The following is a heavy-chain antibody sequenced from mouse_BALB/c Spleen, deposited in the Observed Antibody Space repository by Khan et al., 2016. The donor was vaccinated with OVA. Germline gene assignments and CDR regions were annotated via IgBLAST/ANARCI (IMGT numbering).Heavy chain of an antibody. CDR2: MIYSGNT. V-gene: IGHV3-8*02. J-gene: IGHJ3*01. Sequence: EVQLQESGPSLVKPSQTLSLTCSVTGDSITSGYWSWIRKFPGNKLEYMGYMIYSGNTYYNPSLKSRISITRHTSKNQYYLQLNSVTTEDTATYXCARTTYRYAFAYWGQGTLVHGSA. D-gene: IGHD2-14*01. CDR1: GDSITSGY. CDR3: ARTTYRYAFAY.